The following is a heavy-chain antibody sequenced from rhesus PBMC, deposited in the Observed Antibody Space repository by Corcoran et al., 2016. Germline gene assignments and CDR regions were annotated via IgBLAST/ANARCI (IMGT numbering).Heavy chain of an antibody. CDR3: AREGSYPDY. D-gene: IGHD1-44*02. CDR1: GYSISSGYG. CDR2: ISYSGST. V-gene: IGHV4-122*02. Sequence: QLQLQESGPGLVKPSETLSLTCAVSGYSISSGYGWSWIRQPPGKGLEWIGYISYSGSTSYSLSLKGRVTISRDKSKNQFSLKLRSVTAADTGVYYCAREGSYPDYWGQGVLVTVSS. J-gene: IGHJ4*01.